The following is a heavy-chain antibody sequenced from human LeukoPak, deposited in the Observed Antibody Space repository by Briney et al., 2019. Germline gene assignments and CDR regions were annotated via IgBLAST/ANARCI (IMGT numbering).Heavy chain of an antibody. D-gene: IGHD3-3*01. V-gene: IGHV3-21*01. J-gene: IGHJ4*02. CDR3: TRDPILEWSMYYFDY. CDR2: IPNRCGHT. Sequence: PGGCLRLSCAASGFIFSSYTMNWVRQAPGKGPEWVSSIPNRCGHTFYEDSVRGRFTISRDDANNSLYLQMNSLRDEGTAVYYCTRDPILEWSMYYFDYWGQGTLVTLSS. CDR1: GFIFSSYT.